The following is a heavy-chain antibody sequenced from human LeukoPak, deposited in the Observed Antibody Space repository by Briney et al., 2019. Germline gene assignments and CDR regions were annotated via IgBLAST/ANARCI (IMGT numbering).Heavy chain of an antibody. D-gene: IGHD2-8*01. Sequence: SGPTLVKPTQTLTLTCTFSGFSLSTSGVGVGWIRQPPGKALEWLALIYWNDDKRYSPSLKSRPTITKDTSKNQVVLTMTNMDPVDTATYYCAHEGDYCTNGVCYTGTFDYWGQGTLVTVSS. CDR1: GFSLSTSGVG. CDR3: AHEGDYCTNGVCYTGTFDY. J-gene: IGHJ4*02. V-gene: IGHV2-5*01. CDR2: IYWNDDK.